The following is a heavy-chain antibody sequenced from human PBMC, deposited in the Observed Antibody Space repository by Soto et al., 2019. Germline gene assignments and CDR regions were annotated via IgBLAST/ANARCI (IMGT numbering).Heavy chain of an antibody. CDR3: ARAHGDFWLDP. CDR2: IFDSGTT. CDR1: GGSFSGYL. J-gene: IGHJ5*02. V-gene: IGHV4-59*01. Sequence: VELQESGPGLVKPSETLSLTCTVSGGSFSGYLCAWIRQPPGKVLEWIGYIFDSGTTDFKSSLRGRVAISLDKFKNQCSLQLNSVTAADTAIYYCARAHGDFWLDPWGQGVLVIVSS.